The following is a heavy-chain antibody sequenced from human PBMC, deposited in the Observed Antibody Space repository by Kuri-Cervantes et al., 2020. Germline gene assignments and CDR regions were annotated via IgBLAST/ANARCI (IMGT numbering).Heavy chain of an antibody. CDR1: GFTFSSYW. Sequence: GESLKISCAASGFTFSSYWMSWVRQAPGKGLEWVANIKQDGSEKYYVDSVKGRFTISRDNAKNSLYLQMNSLRAEDTAVYCCARDSGWYGRDWFDPWGQGTLVTVSS. CDR3: ARDSGWYGRDWFDP. D-gene: IGHD6-19*01. V-gene: IGHV3-7*01. CDR2: IKQDGSEK. J-gene: IGHJ5*02.